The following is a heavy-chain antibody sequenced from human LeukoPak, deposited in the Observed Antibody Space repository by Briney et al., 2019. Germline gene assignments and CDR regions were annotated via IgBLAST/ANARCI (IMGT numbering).Heavy chain of an antibody. CDR3: ARHSDYYDSSGYFTIDY. D-gene: IGHD3-22*01. Sequence: GESLKISCKGSGYSFTSYWIGWVRQMPGKGLEWMGIIYPGDSDTRYSPSFQGQVTISADKSISTAYLQWSSLKASDTAMYYCARHSDYYDSSGYFTIDYWGQGTLVTVSS. CDR1: GYSFTSYW. CDR2: IYPGDSDT. J-gene: IGHJ4*02. V-gene: IGHV5-51*01.